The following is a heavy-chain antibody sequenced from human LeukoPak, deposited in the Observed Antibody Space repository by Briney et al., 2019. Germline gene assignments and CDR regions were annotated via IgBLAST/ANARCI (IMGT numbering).Heavy chain of an antibody. J-gene: IGHJ3*02. Sequence: PGGPLTLSCAASGFTYHSYAMHWLRQAPDKGREWISTISNSCAATYYAHSVKGRFTISRDNSKNTLYPQMNSLSAEATALYYCAIGKVYYASSGLGAFDIWGQGTMVTVSS. D-gene: IGHD3-22*01. CDR2: ISNSCAAT. CDR3: AIGKVYYASSGLGAFDI. CDR1: GFTYHSYA. V-gene: IGHV3-23*01.